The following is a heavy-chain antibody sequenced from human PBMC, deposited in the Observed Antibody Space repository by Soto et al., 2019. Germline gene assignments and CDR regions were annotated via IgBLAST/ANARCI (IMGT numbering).Heavy chain of an antibody. V-gene: IGHV3-74*01. Sequence: EVQLVESGGGLVQPGGSLRLSCAASGFTFSSYWMHWVRQAPGKGLVWVSRINSDGSSTSYAESVKGRFTISRDNAKNTLYLQMNSLRAEDTAVYYCARAGLWAYGGLDYWGQGTLVTVSS. CDR2: INSDGSST. CDR1: GFTFSSYW. D-gene: IGHD3-10*01. J-gene: IGHJ4*02. CDR3: ARAGLWAYGGLDY.